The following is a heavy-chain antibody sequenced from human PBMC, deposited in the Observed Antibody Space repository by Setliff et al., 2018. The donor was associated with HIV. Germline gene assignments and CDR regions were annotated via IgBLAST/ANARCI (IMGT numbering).Heavy chain of an antibody. Sequence: SVKVSCKASGYTFTSYGMNWVRQAPGQGLEWMGWINTNTGNQTYAQGFTGRFVFSLDTSVSTTYLQISSLKAEDTAVYYCARGYCSGGTCYAGLFDYWGRGTLVAVSS. CDR1: GYTFTSYG. V-gene: IGHV7-4-1*02. CDR3: ARGYCSGGTCYAGLFDY. D-gene: IGHD2-15*01. J-gene: IGHJ4*02. CDR2: INTNTGNQ.